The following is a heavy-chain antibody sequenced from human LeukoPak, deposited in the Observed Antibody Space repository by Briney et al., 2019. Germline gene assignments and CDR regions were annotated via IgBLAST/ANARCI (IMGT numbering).Heavy chain of an antibody. CDR3: ARKSIAVAGRKPYDS. D-gene: IGHD6-13*01. Sequence: SETLSLTCAVYGGSFSGYYWSWIRQPPGRGLEWIGEIDHSGRTNSNASLKSRVTISVDTSKNQFSLRLSSVTAADTAVYYCARKSIAVAGRKPYDSWDQGSLVTVSS. CDR2: IDHSGRT. CDR1: GGSFSGYY. J-gene: IGHJ4*02. V-gene: IGHV4-34*01.